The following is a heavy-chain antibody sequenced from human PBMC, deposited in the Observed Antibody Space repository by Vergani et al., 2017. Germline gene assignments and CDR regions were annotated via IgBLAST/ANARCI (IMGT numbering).Heavy chain of an antibody. V-gene: IGHV1-46*03. D-gene: IGHD6-6*01. J-gene: IGHJ6*02. Sequence: QVQLVQSGAEVKKPGASVKVSCKASGYTFTSYYMHWVRQAPGQGLEWMGIINPSGGSTSYAQKFQGRVTMTRDTSTSTVYMGRISLRSEDTAVYYCARDQADSSSLSGMDVWGQGTTVTVSS. CDR1: GYTFTSYY. CDR3: ARDQADSSSLSGMDV. CDR2: INPSGGST.